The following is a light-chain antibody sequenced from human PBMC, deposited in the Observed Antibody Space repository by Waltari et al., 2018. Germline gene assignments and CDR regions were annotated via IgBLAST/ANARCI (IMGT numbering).Light chain of an antibody. J-gene: IGLJ2*01. CDR1: SLRSNY. CDR2: GKN. CDR3: NSRDSSGNHHVV. V-gene: IGLV3-19*01. Sequence: SSEPTQDPAVSVALGQTVRITCQGDSLRSNYASWYQQKPGQAPVLVIYGKNNRPSGIPDRFSGSSSGNTASLTITGAQAEDEADYYCNSRDSSGNHHVVFGGGTKLTVL.